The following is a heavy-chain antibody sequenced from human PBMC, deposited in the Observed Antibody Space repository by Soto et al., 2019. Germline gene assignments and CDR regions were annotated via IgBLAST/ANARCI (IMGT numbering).Heavy chain of an antibody. CDR1: GGTFSSYA. V-gene: IGHV1-69*13. CDR3: ARDGGSGSGWGYFDY. CDR2: IIPIFGTA. D-gene: IGHD6-19*01. Sequence: GASVKVSCKASGGTFSSYAISWLRQAPGQGLEWMGGIIPIFGTANYAQKFQGRVTITADESTSTAYMELSSLRSEDTAVYYCARDGGSGSGWGYFDYWGQGTLVTVSS. J-gene: IGHJ4*02.